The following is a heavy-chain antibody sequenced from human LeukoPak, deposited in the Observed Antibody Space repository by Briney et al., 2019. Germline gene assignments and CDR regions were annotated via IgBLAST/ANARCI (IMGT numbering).Heavy chain of an antibody. J-gene: IGHJ3*02. CDR1: GFTFSSYG. D-gene: IGHD6-13*01. Sequence: GGSLRLSCAASGFTFSSYGMHWVRQAPGKGLEWVAFIGYDGTYKYYADSLKGRFTISRDNAKSSLYLQMISLRDEDTAVYYCARGPHSSRWFQSAFDIWGQGTMVTVSS. CDR3: ARGPHSSRWFQSAFDI. V-gene: IGHV3-30*02. CDR2: IGYDGTYK.